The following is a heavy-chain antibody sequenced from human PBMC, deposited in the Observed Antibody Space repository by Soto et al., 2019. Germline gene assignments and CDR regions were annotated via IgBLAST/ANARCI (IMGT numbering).Heavy chain of an antibody. CDR3: AKDNLAPYGKGWAIRFDP. CDR1: GFTFSSYA. D-gene: IGHD3-10*01. CDR2: IGGSGSYT. V-gene: IGHV3-23*01. Sequence: DVHLLESGGGLVQPGGSLRLSCAASGFTFSSYAMGWVRQAPGEGLEWVSSIGGSGSYTYYADSVKGRFTISRDNFKSTLYLKMNSLRAEDTAVYYCAKDNLAPYGKGWAIRFDPWGQGTLVTVSS. J-gene: IGHJ5*02.